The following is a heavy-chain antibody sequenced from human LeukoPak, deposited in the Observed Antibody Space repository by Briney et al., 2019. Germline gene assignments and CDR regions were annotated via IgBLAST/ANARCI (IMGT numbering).Heavy chain of an antibody. Sequence: SQTLSLTCAISGDSVSRNSAAWHWIRQSPSRGLEWLVRTYYRSKWYKDYAVSVKRRITINPDTSKTQFSLQLNSVTSEDTAVYYCARDELIAVAGTGFDPWGQGTLVTVSS. D-gene: IGHD6-19*01. CDR2: TYYRSKWYK. V-gene: IGHV6-1*01. CDR1: GDSVSRNSAA. J-gene: IGHJ5*02. CDR3: ARDELIAVAGTGFDP.